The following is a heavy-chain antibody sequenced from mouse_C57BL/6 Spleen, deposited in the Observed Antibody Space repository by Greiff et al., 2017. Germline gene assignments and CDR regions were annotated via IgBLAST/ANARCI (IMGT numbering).Heavy chain of an antibody. Sequence: VQLQQSGPELVKPGASVKIPCKASGYTFTDYNMVWVKPSHGKSLEWIGDINPNNGGTIYNQKFKGKATLTVDKSYSTAYMELRSLTSEDTAVYYCARNCYGSSPPFAYWGQGTLVTVSA. D-gene: IGHD1-1*01. CDR3: ARNCYGSSPPFAY. J-gene: IGHJ3*01. CDR1: GYTFTDYN. CDR2: INPNNGGT. V-gene: IGHV1-18*01.